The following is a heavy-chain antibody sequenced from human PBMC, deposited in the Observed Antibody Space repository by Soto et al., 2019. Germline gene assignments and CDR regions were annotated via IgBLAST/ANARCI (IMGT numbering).Heavy chain of an antibody. CDR3: TTAYYDILTGYRLFDY. CDR1: GFTFSNAW. CDR2: IKSKTVGGTT. D-gene: IGHD3-9*01. Sequence: GGSLRLSCAASGFTFSNAWMNWVRQAPGKGLEWVGRIKSKTVGGTTDYAAPVKGRFTISRDDSKNTLYLQMNSLKTEDTAVYYCTTAYYDILTGYRLFDYWGQGTLVTVSS. J-gene: IGHJ4*02. V-gene: IGHV3-15*07.